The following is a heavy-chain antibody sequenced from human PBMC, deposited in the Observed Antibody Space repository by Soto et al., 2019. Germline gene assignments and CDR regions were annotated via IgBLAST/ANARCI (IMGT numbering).Heavy chain of an antibody. J-gene: IGHJ4*02. CDR2: ISYDGSNK. CDR1: GFTFSSYA. CDR3: AKEEVGEYSGSYHFDY. D-gene: IGHD1-26*01. Sequence: GGSLRLSCAASGFTFSSYAMHWVRQAPGKGLEWVAVISYDGSNKYYADSVKGRFTISRDNSKNTLYLQMNSLRAEDTAVYYCAKEEVGEYSGSYHFDYWGQGTLVTVSS. V-gene: IGHV3-30-3*01.